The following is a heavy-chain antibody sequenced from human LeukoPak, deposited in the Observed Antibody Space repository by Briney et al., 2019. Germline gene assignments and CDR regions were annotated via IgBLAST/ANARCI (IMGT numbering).Heavy chain of an antibody. V-gene: IGHV4-34*01. Sequence: SETLSLTCAVYGGSFSGYYWSWIRQPPGKGLEWIGEINHSGSTNYNPSLKSRVTISVDTSKNQFSLKLSSVTAADTAVYYCARLGDSSGYYAFDYWGQGTLVTVSS. J-gene: IGHJ4*02. D-gene: IGHD3-22*01. CDR3: ARLGDSSGYYAFDY. CDR2: INHSGST. CDR1: GGSFSGYY.